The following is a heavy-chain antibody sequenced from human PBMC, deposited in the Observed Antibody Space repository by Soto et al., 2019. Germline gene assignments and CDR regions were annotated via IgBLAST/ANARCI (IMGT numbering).Heavy chain of an antibody. CDR3: ARDRDNSNWPNFDF. J-gene: IGHJ4*02. D-gene: IGHD6-13*01. V-gene: IGHV1-69*02. CDR2: VIPIFDIT. Sequence: QVQLVQCGSEVKKPGSSVKVSWKASGDTFSIYTISWVRQAPGQGLEWMGRVIPIFDITSYTQRFQGRVTITADKSTTTVYMELSSLRSEDTAVYYCARDRDNSNWPNFDFWGQGTLVTVSS. CDR1: GDTFSIYT.